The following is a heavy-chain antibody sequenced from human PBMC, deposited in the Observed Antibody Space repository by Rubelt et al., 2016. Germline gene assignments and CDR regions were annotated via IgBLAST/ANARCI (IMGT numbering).Heavy chain of an antibody. CDR2: ISYDGSNK. V-gene: IGHV3-30*04. CDR3: ARDLPTGQLRYTWFDP. CDR1: YA. Sequence: YAMNWVRQAPGQGLEWVALISYDGSNKNYPDSVQGRFTISRDNSKNTQYLQMNSLRVEETAVYYCARDLPTGQLRYTWFDPWGQGTLVTVSA. D-gene: IGHD2-2*01. J-gene: IGHJ5*02.